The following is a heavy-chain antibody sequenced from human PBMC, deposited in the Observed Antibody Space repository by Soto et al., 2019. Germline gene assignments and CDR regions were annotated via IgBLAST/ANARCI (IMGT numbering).Heavy chain of an antibody. CDR3: AKGRTTVSFSDPFDH. D-gene: IGHD4-17*01. CDR1: GFTFSTYA. V-gene: IGHV3-23*01. Sequence: HPGGSLRLSCAASGFTFSTYAMSWVRQAPGKGLACISTISGSGSSTNYADSVKGRFTIFRDNSENMLYLQMNSLRADDTAVYYCAKGRTTVSFSDPFDHWGQGTLVTVSS. CDR2: ISGSGSST. J-gene: IGHJ4*02.